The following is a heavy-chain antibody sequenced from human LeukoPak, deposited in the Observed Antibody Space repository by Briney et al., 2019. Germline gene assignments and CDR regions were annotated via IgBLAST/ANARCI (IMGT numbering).Heavy chain of an antibody. D-gene: IGHD3-3*01. J-gene: IGHJ6*02. CDR2: ISSSGSTI. CDR1: GFTFSSYE. CDR3: ARVPITIFGVVILACMDV. Sequence: GGSLRLSCAASGFTFSSYEMNWVRQAPGKGLEWVSYISSSGSTIYYADSVKGRFTISRDNAKNSLYLQMNSLRAEDTAVYYCARVPITIFGVVILACMDVWGQGTTVTVSS. V-gene: IGHV3-48*03.